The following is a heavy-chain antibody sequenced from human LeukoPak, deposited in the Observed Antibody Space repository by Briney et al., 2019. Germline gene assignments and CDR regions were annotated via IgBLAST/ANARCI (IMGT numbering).Heavy chain of an antibody. CDR1: GGSISSSSYY. V-gene: IGHV4-39*07. Sequence: PSETLSLTCTVSGGSISSSSYYWGWICQPPGKGLEWIGSIYYSGSTYYNPSLKSRVTISVDTSKNQFSLKLSSVTAADTAVYYCARAPSSGFLPDYWGQGTLVTVSS. J-gene: IGHJ4*02. CDR3: ARAPSSGFLPDY. CDR2: IYYSGST. D-gene: IGHD3-3*01.